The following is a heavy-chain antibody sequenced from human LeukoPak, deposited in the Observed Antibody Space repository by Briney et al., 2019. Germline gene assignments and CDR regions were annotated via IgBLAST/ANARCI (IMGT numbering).Heavy chain of an antibody. J-gene: IGHJ3*01. Sequence: GGSLRLSCAASGFTFSSYWMHWVRQAPGKGLVWVSRINSDGSSTSYADSVKGRFTISRDNAKNTLYLQMNSLRAEDTAVYYCARSGFCSGADCRGAFDVWGQGTMVTVSS. CDR3: ARSGFCSGADCRGAFDV. CDR1: GFTFSSYW. D-gene: IGHD2-15*01. V-gene: IGHV3-74*01. CDR2: INSDGSST.